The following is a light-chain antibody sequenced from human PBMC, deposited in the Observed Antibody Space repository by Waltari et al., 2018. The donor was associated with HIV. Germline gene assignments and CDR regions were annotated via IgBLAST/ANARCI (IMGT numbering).Light chain of an antibody. CDR2: EVS. J-gene: IGLJ3*02. Sequence: QSALTQPPSASGSPGQSVPISCTGISSDAGVDNYVPWYQQSPGKAPKFIIYEVSKRPSGVPDRFSGSKSGNTASLTVSGLQADDEADYYCSSYAGSSTWVFGGGTKLTVL. CDR3: SSYAGSSTWV. V-gene: IGLV2-8*01. CDR1: SSDAGVDNY.